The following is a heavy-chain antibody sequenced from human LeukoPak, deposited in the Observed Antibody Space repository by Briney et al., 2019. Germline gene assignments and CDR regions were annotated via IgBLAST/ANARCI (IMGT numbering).Heavy chain of an antibody. J-gene: IGHJ4*02. CDR2: IDWNGGST. CDR1: GFTFDNYG. D-gene: IGHD2-21*01. V-gene: IGHV3-20*04. CDR3: VKAGIDMNDY. Sequence: GGSLRLSCAASGFTFDNYGMSWVRQSPGKGLVWVSGIDWNGGSTGYTDSVKGRFTISRDNSKNTLYLQMNSLRVEDTAVYYCVKAGIDMNDYWGQGALVTVSS.